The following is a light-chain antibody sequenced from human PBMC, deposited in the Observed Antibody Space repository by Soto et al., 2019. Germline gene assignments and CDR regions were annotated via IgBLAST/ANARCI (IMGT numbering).Light chain of an antibody. Sequence: DIVMTQSPLSLPVTPGEPASISCRSSQSLLHSNGYNYLDWYLQKPGQSPQLLIYLGSNRASGVPGRVRGSGSGTDCTLKIGSVEAEDVGIYYCMQALRSLCTVGQGTKLEIK. CDR2: LGS. CDR3: MQALRSLCT. CDR1: QSLLHSNGYNY. V-gene: IGKV2-28*01. J-gene: IGKJ2*02.